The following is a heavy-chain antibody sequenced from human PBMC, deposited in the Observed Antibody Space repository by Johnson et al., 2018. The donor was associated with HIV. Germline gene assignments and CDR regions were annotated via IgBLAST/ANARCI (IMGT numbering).Heavy chain of an antibody. CDR3: VTADRGSA. CDR1: GFTLSNHW. V-gene: IGHV3-7*05. CDR2: VNQDGSAK. J-gene: IGHJ3*01. Sequence: MQLVESGGGLVQPGGSLRLSCAASGFTLSNHWMSWVRQAPGKGLEYVANVNQDGSAKFYVDSVKGRFTISGDNAKNSLYLQMNSLRDEDTAVYYCVTADRGSAWGQGTTVTVSS. D-gene: IGHD1-26*01.